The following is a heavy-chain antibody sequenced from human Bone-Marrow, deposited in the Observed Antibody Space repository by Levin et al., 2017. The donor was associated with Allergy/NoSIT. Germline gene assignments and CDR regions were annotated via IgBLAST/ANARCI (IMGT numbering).Heavy chain of an antibody. D-gene: IGHD5-18*01. V-gene: IGHV3-11*01. Sequence: SGGSLRLSCAASGFTFSDSYMSWIRQAPGKGLQWVSYISPSSSTIKYADSVKGRFTISRDNAKNSLFLQVNSLRAEDTALYYCARTSRGYSYGSGGLSHFDDWGQGTLVTVSS. J-gene: IGHJ4*02. CDR2: ISPSSSTI. CDR3: ARTSRGYSYGSGGLSHFDD. CDR1: GFTFSDSY.